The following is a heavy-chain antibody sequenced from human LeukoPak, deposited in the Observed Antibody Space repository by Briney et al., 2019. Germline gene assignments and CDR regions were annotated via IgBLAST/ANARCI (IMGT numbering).Heavy chain of an antibody. D-gene: IGHD6-19*01. CDR1: GGSFSSHY. CDR2: IFASGST. J-gene: IGHJ4*02. V-gene: IGHV4-4*07. Sequence: PSETLSLTCTVSGGSFSSHYWSWIRQPAGKGLEWIGHIFASGSTKYNPSLQSRVTMSVDTSKNQFSPKLSSVTAADTAVYYCARTYSSVSTTYYFDYWGQGTLVTVSS. CDR3: ARTYSSVSTTYYFDY.